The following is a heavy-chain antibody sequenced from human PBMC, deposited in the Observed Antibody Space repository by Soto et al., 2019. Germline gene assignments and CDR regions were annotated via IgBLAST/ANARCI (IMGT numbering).Heavy chain of an antibody. Sequence: PVGSLRLSCAASGFTFSDSPMHWVRQASGKGLEWVGRIKSKPNSYATAYAASVKGRFTISRDDSKNTAYLQMNSLKTEDTAMYYCTSLYGARGKYWGQGTLVTVPS. CDR1: GFTFSDSP. V-gene: IGHV3-73*01. D-gene: IGHD4-17*01. CDR3: TSLYGARGKY. CDR2: IKSKPNSYAT. J-gene: IGHJ1*01.